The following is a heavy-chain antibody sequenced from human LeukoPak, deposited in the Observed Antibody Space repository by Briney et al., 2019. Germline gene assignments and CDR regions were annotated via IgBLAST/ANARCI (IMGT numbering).Heavy chain of an antibody. CDR3: ARSGYDYVWGSYRLRRLVDY. CDR2: ISSSGSTI. D-gene: IGHD3-16*02. J-gene: IGHJ4*02. CDR1: GFTFSSYE. Sequence: RGSLRLSCAASGFTFSSYEMNWVRQAPGKGLEWVSYISSSGSTIYYADSVKGQFTISRDNAKNSLYLQMNSLRAEDTAVYYCARSGYDYVWGSYRLRRLVDYWGQGTLVTVSS. V-gene: IGHV3-48*03.